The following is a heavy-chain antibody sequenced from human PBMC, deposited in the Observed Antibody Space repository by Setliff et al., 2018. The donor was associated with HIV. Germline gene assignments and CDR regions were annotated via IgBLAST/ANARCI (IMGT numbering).Heavy chain of an antibody. D-gene: IGHD3-22*01. CDR1: GYTLSELS. Sequence: ASVKVSCKVYGYTLSELSIHWVRQAPGKGLEWMGYFDPQDGETVYAQKFQGRVTITADESTSTAYMELSSLSSEDTAVYYCARGPYYDSNGYHLSSDYWGQGTLVTVSS. V-gene: IGHV1-24*01. J-gene: IGHJ4*02. CDR2: FDPQDGET. CDR3: ARGPYYDSNGYHLSSDY.